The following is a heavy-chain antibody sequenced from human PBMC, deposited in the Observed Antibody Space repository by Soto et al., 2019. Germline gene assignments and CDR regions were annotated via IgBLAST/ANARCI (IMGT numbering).Heavy chain of an antibody. J-gene: IGHJ4*02. Sequence: QVRLVQSGAEVKKPGASVKVSCKASGYIFTSYALHWVRQAPGQRLEWMGWINPGNGNTKYSQKFQGRVTITRDTSASTAYMEVSSLRSEDTAVYYCAREAVRGGFDYWGQGTLVTVSS. CDR1: GYIFTSYA. D-gene: IGHD3-10*01. CDR2: INPGNGNT. V-gene: IGHV1-3*01. CDR3: AREAVRGGFDY.